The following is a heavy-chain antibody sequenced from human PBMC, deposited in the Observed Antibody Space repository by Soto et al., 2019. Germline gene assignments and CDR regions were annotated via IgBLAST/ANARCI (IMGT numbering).Heavy chain of an antibody. Sequence: QVQLLQSETEVKKPGASVKVSCKASGYTFSNYGIIWVRQAPGQGLEWMGWISANSGNTNDAQRLQGRVSMTTETSTRTAYMELRSLRSDDTAVYYCARGCSGFPCGYAFDIWGQGTTVTVSS. D-gene: IGHD2-15*01. CDR2: ISANSGNT. CDR3: ARGCSGFPCGYAFDI. J-gene: IGHJ3*02. CDR1: GYTFSNYG. V-gene: IGHV1-18*04.